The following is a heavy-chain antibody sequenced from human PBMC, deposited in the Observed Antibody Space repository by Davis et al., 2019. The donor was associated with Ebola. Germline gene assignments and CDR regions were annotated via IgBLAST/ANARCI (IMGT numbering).Heavy chain of an antibody. V-gene: IGHV3-7*03. D-gene: IGHD2-2*02. CDR2: IKQDGSEK. CDR3: ARGVVPAAIVNYYYMDV. Sequence: GESLKISCAASGFTFSSYWMSWVRQAPGKGLEWVANIKQDGSEKYYVDSVKGRFTISRDNAKNSLYLQMNSLRAEDTAVYYCARGVVPAAIVNYYYMDVWGKGTTVTVSS. J-gene: IGHJ6*03. CDR1: GFTFSSYW.